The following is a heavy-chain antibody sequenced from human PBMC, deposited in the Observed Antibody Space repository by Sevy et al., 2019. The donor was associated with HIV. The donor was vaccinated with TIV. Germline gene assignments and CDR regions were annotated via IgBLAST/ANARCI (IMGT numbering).Heavy chain of an antibody. CDR1: GFTFTDYA. V-gene: IGHV3-23*01. CDR3: AKDKAFRFLDYLPSNYYFDY. Sequence: GGSLRLSCAASGFTFTDYAMSWVRQAPGKGLEWISTISNTGGDTYYADSLRGLFTISRDNSKNKRHLQMNSLRAEDTAVYYCAKDKAFRFLDYLPSNYYFDYWGQGTLVTVSS. CDR2: ISNTGGDT. D-gene: IGHD3-3*01. J-gene: IGHJ4*02.